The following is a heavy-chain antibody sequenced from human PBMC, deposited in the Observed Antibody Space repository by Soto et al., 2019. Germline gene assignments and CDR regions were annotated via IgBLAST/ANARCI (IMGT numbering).Heavy chain of an antibody. CDR2: IYWDDDK. Sequence: QITLKESGPTLVKPTQTLTLTCTFSGFSLSTSGVGVGWIRQPPGKALEWLALIYWDDDKLYRPSLKSRLTITKDTSKNQVVLTTTNMYPVDTATYYFAHSPRVHIAAAADLDYWGQGTLVTVSS. J-gene: IGHJ4*02. CDR1: GFSLSTSGVG. V-gene: IGHV2-5*02. D-gene: IGHD6-13*01. CDR3: AHSPRVHIAAAADLDY.